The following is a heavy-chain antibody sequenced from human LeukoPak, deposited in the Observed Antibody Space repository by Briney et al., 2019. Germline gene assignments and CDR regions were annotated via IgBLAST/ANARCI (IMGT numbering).Heavy chain of an antibody. CDR1: GFTFSDHY. V-gene: IGHV3-72*01. D-gene: IGHD2-15*01. CDR2: SKNKANSYTT. CDR3: AKVVVVPGY. Sequence: GGSLRLSCAASGFTFSDHYLDWVRQAPGKGLEWVGRSKNKANSYTTEYAASVKDRFAISRDDSKNSLYLQMNSLKTEDTAVYYCAKVVVVPGYWGQGTLVTVSS. J-gene: IGHJ4*02.